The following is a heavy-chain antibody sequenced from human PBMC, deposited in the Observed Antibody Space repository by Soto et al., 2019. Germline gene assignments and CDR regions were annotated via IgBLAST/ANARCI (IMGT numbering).Heavy chain of an antibody. CDR2: INAGNGNT. D-gene: IGHD6-19*01. CDR1: GYTFTSYA. V-gene: IGHV1-3*01. Sequence: ASVKVSCKASGYTFTSYAMHWVRQAPGQRLEWMGWINAGNGNTKYSQKFQGRVTITRDTSASTAYMELSSLRSEDTAVYYCARDLLIGAYTRIWSQGDSGWYGKFDYWGQGTLVTVSS. J-gene: IGHJ4*02. CDR3: ARDLLIGAYTRIWSQGDSGWYGKFDY.